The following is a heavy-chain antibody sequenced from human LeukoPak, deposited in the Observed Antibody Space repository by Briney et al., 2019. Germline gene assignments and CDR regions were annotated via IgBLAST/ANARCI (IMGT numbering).Heavy chain of an antibody. CDR2: ISSNSRSA. CDR3: AREALYGDYVEGAFDI. V-gene: IGHV1-18*01. J-gene: IGHJ3*02. CDR1: GFIFNNFG. Sequence: GASVKVSCKASGFIFNNFGFSWVRQAPGQGLEWMGWISSNSRSANQTQPFQGRLTITADSSTNTTFMVLRNLKSADTAMYFCAREALYGDYVEGAFDIWGQGTMVTVSS. D-gene: IGHD4-17*01.